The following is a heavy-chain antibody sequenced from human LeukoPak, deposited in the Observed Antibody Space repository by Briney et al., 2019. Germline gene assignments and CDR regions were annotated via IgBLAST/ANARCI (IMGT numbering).Heavy chain of an antibody. CDR2: IRSKANSYAT. J-gene: IGHJ6*03. Sequence: GGSLRLSCAASGLTFSGSAMHWVRQASGKGLEWVGRIRSKANSYATAYAASVKGRFTISRDDSKNTTYLQMNSLKTEDTAVYYCTRPDYGDYVIDYYYMDVWGKGTTVTVSS. V-gene: IGHV3-73*01. CDR3: TRPDYGDYVIDYYYMDV. CDR1: GLTFSGSA. D-gene: IGHD4-17*01.